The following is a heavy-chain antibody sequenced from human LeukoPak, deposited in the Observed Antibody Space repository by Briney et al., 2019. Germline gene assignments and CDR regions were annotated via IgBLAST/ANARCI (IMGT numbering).Heavy chain of an antibody. CDR2: IIPIFGTA. D-gene: IGHD6-19*01. Sequence: SVNVSCKASGGTFSSYAISWVRQAPGQGLEWMGGIIPIFGTANYAQKFQGRVTITADESTSTAYMELSSLRSEDTAVYYCARDPIAVAGTWDYFDYWGQGTLVTVSS. J-gene: IGHJ4*02. V-gene: IGHV1-69*13. CDR3: ARDPIAVAGTWDYFDY. CDR1: GGTFSSYA.